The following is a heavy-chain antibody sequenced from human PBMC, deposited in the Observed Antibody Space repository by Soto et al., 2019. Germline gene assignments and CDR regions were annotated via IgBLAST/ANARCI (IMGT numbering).Heavy chain of an antibody. D-gene: IGHD4-4*01. J-gene: IGHJ4*02. CDR1: GGSISSSSYY. CDR2: IYYSGST. V-gene: IGHV4-39*01. CDR3: ARRSSNYAPNDY. Sequence: QLQLQESGPGLVKPSETLSLTCTVSGGSISSSSYYWGWIRQPPGKGLEWIGSIYYSGSTYYNPSLKSRVTISVDTSKNQFSLKLSSVTAADTAVYYCARRSSNYAPNDYWGQGTLVTVSS.